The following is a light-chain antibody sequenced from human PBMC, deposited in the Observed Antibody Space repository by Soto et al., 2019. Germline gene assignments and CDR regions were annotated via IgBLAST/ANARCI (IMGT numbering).Light chain of an antibody. CDR2: EVS. CDR1: SSDVGGYNY. J-gene: IGLJ1*01. CDR3: SSYRTSGPFV. V-gene: IGLV2-14*01. Sequence: QPALTQPASVSGSPGQSIAISCTGTSSDVGGYNYVSWYQQLPGKAPKLLISEVSNRPSGVSHRFSGSKSGNTASLTISGLQAEDEADYYCSSYRTSGPFVFGTGTKVTVL.